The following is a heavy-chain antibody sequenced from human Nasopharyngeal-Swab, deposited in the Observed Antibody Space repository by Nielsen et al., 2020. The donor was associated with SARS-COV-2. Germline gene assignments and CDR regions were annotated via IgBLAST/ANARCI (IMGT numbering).Heavy chain of an antibody. CDR1: GFTFSSYE. Sequence: GGSLRLSCAASGFTFSSYEMNWVRQAPGKGLEWVSYISSSGSTIYYADSVKGRFTISRDNAKNSLYLQMNSLRAEDTAVYYCARRHGANYYYGMDVWGQGTTVTASS. CDR3: ARRHGANYYYGMDV. CDR2: ISSSGSTI. V-gene: IGHV3-48*03. D-gene: IGHD3-10*01. J-gene: IGHJ6*02.